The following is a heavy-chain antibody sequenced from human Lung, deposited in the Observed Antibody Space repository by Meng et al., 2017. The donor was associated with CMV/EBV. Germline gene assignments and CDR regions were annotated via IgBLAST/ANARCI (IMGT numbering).Heavy chain of an antibody. V-gene: IGHV3-11*04. Sequence: SCAASGFTFSDYYMSWIRQAPGKGLEWVSYISSSGSTIYYADSVKGRFTISRDNAKNSLYLQMNSLRAEDTAVYYCASRATGYSSSYIDYWGQGXLVTVSS. CDR2: ISSSGSTI. CDR3: ASRATGYSSSYIDY. J-gene: IGHJ4*02. D-gene: IGHD6-6*01. CDR1: GFTFSDYY.